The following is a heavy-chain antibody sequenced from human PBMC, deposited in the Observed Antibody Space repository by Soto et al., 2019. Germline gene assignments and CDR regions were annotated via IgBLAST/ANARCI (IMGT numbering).Heavy chain of an antibody. CDR3: AKEEVAGYFEF. CDR1: GFAFSSYA. CDR2: IIASGRST. Sequence: GGSLRLSCVGSGFAFSSYAMSWVRQAPGKGLEWVSGIIASGRSTYYADFVKGRFTISRDNFKNTLYLQMKSLRAEDTAIYYCAKEEVAGYFEFWGQGTLVTVSS. J-gene: IGHJ4*02. V-gene: IGHV3-23*01. D-gene: IGHD6-19*01.